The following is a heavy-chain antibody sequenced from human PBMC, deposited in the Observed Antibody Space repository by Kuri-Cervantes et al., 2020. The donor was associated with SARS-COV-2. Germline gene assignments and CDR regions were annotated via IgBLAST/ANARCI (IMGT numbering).Heavy chain of an antibody. J-gene: IGHJ4*02. Sequence: SVKVSCKASGCTFSSFAISWVRQAPGQGLEWMGGITPIFGTTNYAQRFQGRVTITADESMTTAYMELSSLRSEDTAVYYCASGGYSGYVLPVDYWGQGTLVTVSS. CDR2: ITPIFGTT. CDR1: GCTFSSFA. D-gene: IGHD5-12*01. V-gene: IGHV1-69*13. CDR3: ASGGYSGYVLPVDY.